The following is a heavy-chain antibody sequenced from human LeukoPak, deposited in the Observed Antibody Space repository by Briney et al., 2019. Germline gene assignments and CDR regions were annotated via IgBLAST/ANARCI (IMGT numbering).Heavy chain of an antibody. V-gene: IGHV3-23*01. D-gene: IGHD4-17*01. Sequence: GGSLRLSCAASGFTVSSNYMSWVRQAPGKGLEWVSAISGSGGSTYYADSVKGRFTISRDNSKNTLYLQMNSLRAEDTAVYYCAKITHGDYSDYYGMDVWGQGTTVTVSS. J-gene: IGHJ6*02. CDR2: ISGSGGST. CDR1: GFTVSSNY. CDR3: AKITHGDYSDYYGMDV.